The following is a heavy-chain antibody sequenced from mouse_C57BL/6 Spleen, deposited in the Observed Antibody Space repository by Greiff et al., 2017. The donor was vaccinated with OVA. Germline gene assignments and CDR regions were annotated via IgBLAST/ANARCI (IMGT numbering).Heavy chain of an antibody. Sequence: EVKLMESGPVLVKPGASVKMSCKASGYTFTDYYMNWVKQSHGKSLEWIGVINPYNGGTSYNQKFKGKATLTVDKSSSTAYMELNSLTSEDSAVYYCARRYGSQAWFAYWGQGTLVTVSA. CDR2: INPYNGGT. V-gene: IGHV1-19*01. CDR1: GYTFTDYY. D-gene: IGHD1-1*01. J-gene: IGHJ3*01. CDR3: ARRYGSQAWFAY.